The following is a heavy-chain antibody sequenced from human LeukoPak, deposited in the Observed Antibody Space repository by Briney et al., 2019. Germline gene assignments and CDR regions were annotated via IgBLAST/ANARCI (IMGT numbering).Heavy chain of an antibody. CDR3: ARGPGRVGGDN. J-gene: IGHJ4*02. Sequence: SETLSLTCTVSGGSISSSYWSWMRQPPGKGLEWIGYLYYTGSTNYNPSLKSRVTISVDGSKTQFSLKLSSVTAADTAIYYCARGPGRVGGDNWGQGTLVTVSS. D-gene: IGHD3-16*01. CDR1: GGSISSSY. CDR2: LYYTGST. V-gene: IGHV4-59*01.